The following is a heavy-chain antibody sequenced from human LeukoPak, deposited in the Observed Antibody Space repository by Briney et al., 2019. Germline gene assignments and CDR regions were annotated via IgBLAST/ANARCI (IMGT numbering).Heavy chain of an antibody. Sequence: PGGSLRLSCAASGFTVSSNYMSWVRQAPGKGLEWVSVIYSGGSTYYADSVKGRFTISRDNSKNTLYLQMNSLRAEDTAVYYCARAQLDSDLDYWGQGTLVTVSS. V-gene: IGHV3-66*01. CDR3: ARAQLDSDLDY. CDR1: GFTVSSNY. CDR2: IYSGGST. D-gene: IGHD3/OR15-3a*01. J-gene: IGHJ4*02.